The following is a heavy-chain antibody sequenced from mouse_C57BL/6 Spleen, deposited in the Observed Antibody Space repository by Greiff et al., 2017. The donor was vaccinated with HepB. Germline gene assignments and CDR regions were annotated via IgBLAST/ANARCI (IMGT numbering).Heavy chain of an antibody. V-gene: IGHV14-4*01. J-gene: IGHJ3*01. D-gene: IGHD2-4*01. CDR2: IDPENGDT. CDR3: TTGGLRAY. CDR1: GFNIKDDY. Sequence: EVKLLESGAELVRPGASVKLSCTASGFNIKDDYMHWVKQRPEQGLEWIGWIDPENGDTEYASKFQGKATITADTSSNTAYLQLSSLTSEDTAVYYCTTGGLRAYWGQGTLVTVSA.